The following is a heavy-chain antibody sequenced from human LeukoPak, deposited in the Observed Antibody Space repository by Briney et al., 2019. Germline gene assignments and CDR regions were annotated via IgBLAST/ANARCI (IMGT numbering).Heavy chain of an antibody. Sequence: VGSLRLSSAPSGFTLTSYAMTWVRRAPRKGREWVSGIGGSAANTYYADSVKGRFTISRDHSKNTLYLQMNSLRAEDTAEYYCAAYRTFDYWGQGTLVTVSS. J-gene: IGHJ4*02. CDR1: GFTLTSYA. V-gene: IGHV3-23*01. CDR2: IGGSAANT. CDR3: AAYRTFDY. D-gene: IGHD1-14*01.